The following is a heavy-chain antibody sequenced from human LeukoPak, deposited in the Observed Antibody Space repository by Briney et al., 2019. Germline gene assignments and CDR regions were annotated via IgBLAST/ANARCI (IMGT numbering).Heavy chain of an antibody. CDR3: ARHGPLYDIWSAQFYFDY. V-gene: IGHV4-59*08. CDR2: IYFSGTT. D-gene: IGHD3-3*01. J-gene: IGHJ4*02. CDR1: GGSVSSYY. Sequence: SETLSLTCSVSGGSVSSYYWSWIRQPPGKRLEWIGYIYFSGTTNYNPSLKSRVTISVDTSKNQFSLRLSSVTAADTAVYYCARHGPLYDIWSAQFYFDYWGQGTLVTVSS.